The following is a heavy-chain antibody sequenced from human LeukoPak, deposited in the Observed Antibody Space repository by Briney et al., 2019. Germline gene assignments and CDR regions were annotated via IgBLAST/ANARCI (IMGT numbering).Heavy chain of an antibody. D-gene: IGHD1-26*01. V-gene: IGHV3-21*01. J-gene: IGHJ4*02. CDR3: ARDEGGSYSPFDY. CDR2: ISSSSSYI. Sequence: GGSLRLSCAASGFTFSSYSRNWVRQAPGKGLEWVSSISSSSSYIYYADSVKGRFTISRDNARNSLYLQMNSLRAEDTAVYYCARDEGGSYSPFDYWGQGTLVTVSS. CDR1: GFTFSSYS.